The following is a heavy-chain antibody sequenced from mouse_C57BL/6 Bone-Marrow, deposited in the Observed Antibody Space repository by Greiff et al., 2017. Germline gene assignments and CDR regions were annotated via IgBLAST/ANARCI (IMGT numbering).Heavy chain of an antibody. CDR2: INPSTGGT. CDR3: ARGSYEGY. J-gene: IGHJ2*01. V-gene: IGHV1-42*01. D-gene: IGHD2-3*01. CDR1: GYSFTGYY. Sequence: VQLQQSGPELVKPGASVKISCKASGYSFTGYYMNWVKQSPEKSLELIGEINPSTGGTTYNQKFKAKATLTVDKSSSPAYMQLKSLTSEDSAVYYCARGSYEGYWGQGTTLTVSS.